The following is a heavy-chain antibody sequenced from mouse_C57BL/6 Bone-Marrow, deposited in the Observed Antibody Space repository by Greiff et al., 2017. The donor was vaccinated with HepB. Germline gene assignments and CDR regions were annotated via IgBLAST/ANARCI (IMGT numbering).Heavy chain of an antibody. D-gene: IGHD1-1*01. CDR3: ARDYYGSSYVMDY. CDR2: IDPSDSYT. V-gene: IGHV1-59*01. J-gene: IGHJ4*01. Sequence: VQLQQPGAELVRPGTSVKLSCKASGYTFTSYWMHWVKQRPGQGLEWIGVIDPSDSYTNYNQKFKGKATLTVDTSSSTAYMQLSSLTSEDSAVYYCARDYYGSSYVMDYWGQGTSVT. CDR1: GYTFTSYW.